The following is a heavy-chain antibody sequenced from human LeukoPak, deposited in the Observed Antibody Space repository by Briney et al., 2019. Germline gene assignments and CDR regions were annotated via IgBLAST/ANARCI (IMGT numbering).Heavy chain of an antibody. Sequence: ASVKVSCKASGYTFTSYGISWVRQAPGKGLEWMGGFDPEDGETIYAQKFQGRVTMTEDTSTDTAYMELSSLRSEDTAVYYCATGLGYCSSTSCYEDYWGQGTLVTVSS. V-gene: IGHV1-24*01. CDR3: ATGLGYCSSTSCYEDY. D-gene: IGHD2-2*01. CDR1: GYTFTSYG. J-gene: IGHJ4*02. CDR2: FDPEDGET.